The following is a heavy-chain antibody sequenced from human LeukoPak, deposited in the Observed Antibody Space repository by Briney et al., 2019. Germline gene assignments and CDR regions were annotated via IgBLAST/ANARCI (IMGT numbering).Heavy chain of an antibody. D-gene: IGHD3-10*01. Sequence: ASVKVSCKASGYTFTGYYMHWVRQAPGQGLEWMGWINPNSGGTNYAQKVQGRVTMTRDTSISTAYMELSRLRSDDTAVYYCARIGRGGLLWFGELSGSWFDPWGQGTLVTVSS. V-gene: IGHV1-2*02. CDR2: INPNSGGT. CDR1: GYTFTGYY. J-gene: IGHJ5*02. CDR3: ARIGRGGLLWFGELSGSWFDP.